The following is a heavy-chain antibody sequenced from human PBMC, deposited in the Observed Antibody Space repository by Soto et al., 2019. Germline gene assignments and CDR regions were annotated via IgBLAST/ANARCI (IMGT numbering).Heavy chain of an antibody. CDR3: ARDRGRIAVAGNWFDT. Sequence: PGGSLRLSCAASGFTFRSYAMHWVRQAPGKGLEWVGVISYDGYNKHYRDSVKGRFTFSRDYSKNTLYLQMNSLRVEDTAVYYCARDRGRIAVAGNWFDTWGQGTLVTVS. CDR2: ISYDGYNK. D-gene: IGHD6-19*01. V-gene: IGHV3-30*10. CDR1: GFTFRSYA. J-gene: IGHJ5*02.